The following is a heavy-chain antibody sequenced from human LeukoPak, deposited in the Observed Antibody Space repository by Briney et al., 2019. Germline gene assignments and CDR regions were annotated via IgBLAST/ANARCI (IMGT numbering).Heavy chain of an antibody. V-gene: IGHV3-53*01. CDR1: GFSFSSFA. D-gene: IGHD4-11*01. CDR3: ARGNDYSNTPAGGDYYFDY. J-gene: IGHJ4*02. CDR2: IYSGGST. Sequence: GGSLRLSCAASGFSFSSFAMSWVRQAPGKGLEWVSVIYSGGSTYYADSVKGRFTISRDNSKNTLYLQMDSLRAEDTAVYYCARGNDYSNTPAGGDYYFDYWGQGTLVTVSS.